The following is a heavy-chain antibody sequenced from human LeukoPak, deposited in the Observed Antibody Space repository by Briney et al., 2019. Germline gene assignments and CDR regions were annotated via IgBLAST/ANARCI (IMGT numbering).Heavy chain of an antibody. CDR1: GYSFSSNW. V-gene: IGHV5-51*01. CDR2: IYPGDSDT. D-gene: IGHD3-10*01. Sequence: GESLKISCKGSGYSFSSNWIGWVRQMPGKGLEWMGIIYPGDSDTRYSPSFQGQVTISADKSISTAYLQWSSLKASDTAMYYRARRSYYYGSGSYWDWGQGTLVTVSS. J-gene: IGHJ4*02. CDR3: ARRSYYYGSGSYWD.